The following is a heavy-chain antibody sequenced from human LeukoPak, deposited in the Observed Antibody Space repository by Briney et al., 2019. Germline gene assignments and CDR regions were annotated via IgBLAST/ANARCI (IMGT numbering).Heavy chain of an antibody. D-gene: IGHD4-17*01. CDR3: ARSGSTVTMLYPFDH. CDR1: GGSIRNYY. CDR2: IYYSRST. J-gene: IGHJ4*02. Sequence: SETLSLTCTVSGGSIRNYYWSWIRQPPGKGLEWIGYIYYSRSTNYNPSLKSRVSISVDTSKNQFSLKLSSVTAADTAVYYCARSGSTVTMLYPFDHWGQGTLVTVSS. V-gene: IGHV4-59*01.